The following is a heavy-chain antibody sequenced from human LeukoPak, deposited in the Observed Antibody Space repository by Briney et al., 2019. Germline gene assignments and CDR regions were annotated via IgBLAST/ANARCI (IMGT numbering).Heavy chain of an antibody. V-gene: IGHV4-38-2*02. CDR3: ARDKSDCSSTSCYYYYYYMDV. J-gene: IGHJ6*03. CDR1: GYSISSGYY. CDR2: IYHSGST. Sequence: NPSETLSLTCTVSGYSISSGYYWGWIRQPPGKGLEWIGSIYHSGSTYYNPSLKSRVTISLDTSKNQFSLKLNSVTAADTAVYYCARDKSDCSSTSCYYYYYYMDVWGKGTTVTVSS. D-gene: IGHD2-2*01.